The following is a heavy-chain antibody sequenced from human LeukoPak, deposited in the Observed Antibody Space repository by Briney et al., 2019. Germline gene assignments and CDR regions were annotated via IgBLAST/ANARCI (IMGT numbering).Heavy chain of an antibody. CDR3: ARGSRYNWSGGHFDY. D-gene: IGHD1-20*01. V-gene: IGHV4-59*09. J-gene: IGHJ4*02. CDR2: YYNGTT. Sequence: YYNGTTNYNPSLKSRVTISVDTSKNQFSLKLNSVTAADTAVYYCARGSRYNWSGGHFDYWGQGTLVTVSS.